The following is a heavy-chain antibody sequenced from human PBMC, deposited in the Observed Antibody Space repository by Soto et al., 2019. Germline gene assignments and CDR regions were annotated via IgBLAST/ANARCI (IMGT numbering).Heavy chain of an antibody. V-gene: IGHV5-51*01. CDR1: GYSFTSYW. CDR3: ARQRYSSSWLYGDYHGAWDY. Sequence: GESLKISCKGSGYSFTSYWIGWVRQMPGKGLEWMGIIYPGDSDTRYSPSFQGQVTISADKSISTAYLQWSSLKASDTAMYYCARQRYSSSWLYGDYHGAWDYWGQGTLVTVSS. CDR2: IYPGDSDT. J-gene: IGHJ4*02. D-gene: IGHD6-13*01.